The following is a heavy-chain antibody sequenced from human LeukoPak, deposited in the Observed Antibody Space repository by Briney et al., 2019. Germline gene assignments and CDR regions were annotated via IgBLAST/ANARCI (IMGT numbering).Heavy chain of an antibody. D-gene: IGHD3-10*01. V-gene: IGHV3-23*01. CDR2: ISGSGGST. CDR3: AKDTTSYYGSGSYYTDAFDI. CDR1: GFTLSSYD. Sequence: GGALRLSCAASGFTLSSYDMSWVPQAPGKGLEWVSAISGSGGSTYYADSVKGRFTISRDNSKNTLYPQMNSLRAEYTAVYHCAKDTTSYYGSGSYYTDAFDIWGQGTMVTVSS. J-gene: IGHJ3*02.